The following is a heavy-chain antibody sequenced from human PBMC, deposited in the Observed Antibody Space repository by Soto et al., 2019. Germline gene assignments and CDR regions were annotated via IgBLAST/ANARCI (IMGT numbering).Heavy chain of an antibody. J-gene: IGHJ3*02. D-gene: IGHD2-2*01. Sequence: ASVKVSCKASGYTFTVYYMHWVRQAPGQGLEWMGWIKPNSGGTKYAQKFQGLVTMTRDTSISTAYMELSRLRTDDTAVYYCARGGVVPAAIYDAFDIWGQGTMVTVSS. CDR1: GYTFTVYY. V-gene: IGHV1-2*04. CDR2: IKPNSGGT. CDR3: ARGGVVPAAIYDAFDI.